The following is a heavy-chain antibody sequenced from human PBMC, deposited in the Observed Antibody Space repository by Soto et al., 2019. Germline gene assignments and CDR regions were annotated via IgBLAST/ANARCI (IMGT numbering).Heavy chain of an antibody. Sequence: ASVKICCKASGYTFTGYYMHWERQDPGQGLEWMGWINPNSGGTNYAQKFQGRVTMTRDTSISTAYMELSRLRSDDTAVYYCATNTRMYSSIWDFDYWGEGAFVPVSP. D-gene: IGHD6-13*01. CDR1: GYTFTGYY. V-gene: IGHV1-2*02. J-gene: IGHJ4*02. CDR2: INPNSGGT. CDR3: ATNTRMYSSIWDFDY.